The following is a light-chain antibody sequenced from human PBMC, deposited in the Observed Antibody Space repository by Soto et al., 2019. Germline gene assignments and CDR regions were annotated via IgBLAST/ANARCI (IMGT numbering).Light chain of an antibody. V-gene: IGKV3-15*01. CDR3: QQYNKWPLT. CDR1: QSVNSN. CDR2: GAS. Sequence: EIVMTQSPATLSVSPGERATLSCRASQSVNSNLVWYQQKPGQAPRLLIYGASTRATGIPGRFSGSGYGTEFTLTISSLQSEDFAVYHCQQYNKWPLTFGGGTKVEIK. J-gene: IGKJ4*01.